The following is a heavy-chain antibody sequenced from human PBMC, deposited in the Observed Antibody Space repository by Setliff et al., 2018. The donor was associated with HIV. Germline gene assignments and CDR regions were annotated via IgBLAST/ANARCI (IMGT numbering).Heavy chain of an antibody. D-gene: IGHD3-16*01. CDR3: AREKGQSWDYYYYMDV. J-gene: IGHJ6*03. CDR1: GFTFSSYG. Sequence: PGGSLRLSCAASGFTFSSYGMHWVRQAPGKGLEWVAVIWYDGSNKYYADSVKGRFTISRDNSKNTLYLQMNSLRAEDTALYYCAREKGQSWDYYYYMDVWGKGTTVTVSS. V-gene: IGHV3-33*01. CDR2: IWYDGSNK.